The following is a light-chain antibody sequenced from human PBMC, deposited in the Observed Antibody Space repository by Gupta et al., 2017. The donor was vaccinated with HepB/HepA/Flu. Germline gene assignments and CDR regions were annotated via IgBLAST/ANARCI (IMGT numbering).Light chain of an antibody. CDR3: SASDRSINGWV. CDR2: RNN. CDR1: GNNVGYEG. J-gene: IGLJ3*02. V-gene: IGLV10-54*04. Sequence: QAELTQPPSVSKGFRQTAIFTCSGTGNNVGYEGAAWLQQNQGHPPNLLFYRNNNRPSGISERFSASRSGNTASLTITGVQPEDEADYYCSASDRSINGWVFGGGTKLTVL.